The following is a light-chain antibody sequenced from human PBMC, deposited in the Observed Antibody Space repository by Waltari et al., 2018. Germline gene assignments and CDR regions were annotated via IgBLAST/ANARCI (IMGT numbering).Light chain of an antibody. CDR3: SSYTTSSTYV. J-gene: IGLJ1*01. Sequence: QSALTQPASVSGSPGQSITISCTGTSSDVGGYNFVSWYQQPPGKVPKLLIYDVTNRPSGVSNRFSGSKSGNTASLTSSGLQAEDEADYYCSSYTTSSTYVFGTGTKVTVL. CDR2: DVT. CDR1: SSDVGGYNF. V-gene: IGLV2-14*03.